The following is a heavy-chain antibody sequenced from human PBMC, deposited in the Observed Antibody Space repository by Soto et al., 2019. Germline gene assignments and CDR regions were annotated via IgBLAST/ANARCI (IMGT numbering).Heavy chain of an antibody. CDR1: GYTFTSYG. V-gene: IGHV1-2*04. Sequence: ASVKVSCKASGYTFTSYGISWVRQAPGQGLEWMGWINPNSGGTNYAQKFQGWVTMTRDTSISTAYMELSRLRPDDTAVYYCARGGQYDAFDIWGQGTMVTVSS. CDR3: ARGGQYDAFDI. CDR2: INPNSGGT. J-gene: IGHJ3*02.